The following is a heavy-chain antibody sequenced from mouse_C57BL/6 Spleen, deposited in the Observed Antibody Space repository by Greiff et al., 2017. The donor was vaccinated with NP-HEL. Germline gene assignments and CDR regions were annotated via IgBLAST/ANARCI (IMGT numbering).Heavy chain of an antibody. CDR2: ISDGGSYT. CDR1: GFTFSSYA. V-gene: IGHV5-4*01. CDR3: ASDRGYGYLGGFAY. D-gene: IGHD2-2*01. Sequence: EVQLVESGGGLVKPGGSLKLSCAASGFTFSSYAMYWVRQTPEKRLEWVATISDGGSYTYYPSPVKGRFTLSRDNAKNNLYLQLRHLKSEDTAMYYCASDRGYGYLGGFAYWGQGTLVTVSA. J-gene: IGHJ3*01.